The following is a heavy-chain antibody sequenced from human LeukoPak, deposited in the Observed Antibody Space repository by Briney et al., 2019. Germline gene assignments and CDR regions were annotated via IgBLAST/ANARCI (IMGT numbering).Heavy chain of an antibody. J-gene: IGHJ4*02. V-gene: IGHV3-23*01. D-gene: IGHD3-10*01. CDR3: AARKVRGVWFYLDY. Sequence: GRSLRLSCAASGFTVSAYAMAWVRQAPGKGLEWVSTIYDDNTYYADSVKGRFAISTDNSKNTLYLQMNSLRVEDTAVYFCAARKVRGVWFYLDYWGQGTLVTVSS. CDR1: GFTVSAYA. CDR2: IYDDNT.